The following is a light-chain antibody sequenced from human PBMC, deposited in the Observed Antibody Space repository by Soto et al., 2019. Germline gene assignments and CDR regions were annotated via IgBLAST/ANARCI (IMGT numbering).Light chain of an antibody. CDR3: QQYNNWPGT. CDR2: GAS. J-gene: IGKJ1*01. CDR1: QSVSSN. V-gene: IGKV3-15*01. Sequence: EIVMTQSPATLSVSPGERATLSCRASQSVSSNLAWYQQKPGQAPRLLIYGASTRATDIPARFSGSGSGTEFTITISSLQSEDFAVYYCQQYNNWPGTFGQGTKVDIK.